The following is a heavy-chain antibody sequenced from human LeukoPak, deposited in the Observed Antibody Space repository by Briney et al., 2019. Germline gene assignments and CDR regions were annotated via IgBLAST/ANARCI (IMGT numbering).Heavy chain of an antibody. V-gene: IGHV3-53*01. CDR2: IYSGGST. J-gene: IGHJ2*01. CDR1: GFTVSSYY. Sequence: PGGSQRLSCAASGFTVSSYYMSWVRQAPGKGLEWVSVIYSGGSTYYADSVKGRFTISRDNSKNTLYLQMNSLRAEDTAVYYCARDRGQDTGSWPAGYFDLWGRGTLVTVSS. CDR3: ARDRGQDTGSWPAGYFDL. D-gene: IGHD6-13*01.